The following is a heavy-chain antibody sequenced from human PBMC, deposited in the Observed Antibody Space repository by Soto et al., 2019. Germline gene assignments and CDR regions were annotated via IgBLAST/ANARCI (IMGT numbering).Heavy chain of an antibody. Sequence: QVQLQESGPGLVKPSQTLSLTCTVSGGSISSGGYYWSWIRQHPGKGLEWIGYIYYSGSTYYNPSLKSRVTXXVXTXXNQFSLKLSSVTAAATAVYYCASTPTPLLYYGMDVWGQGTTVTVSS. D-gene: IGHD1-26*01. V-gene: IGHV4-31*03. J-gene: IGHJ6*02. CDR1: GGSISSGGYY. CDR3: ASTPTPLLYYGMDV. CDR2: IYYSGST.